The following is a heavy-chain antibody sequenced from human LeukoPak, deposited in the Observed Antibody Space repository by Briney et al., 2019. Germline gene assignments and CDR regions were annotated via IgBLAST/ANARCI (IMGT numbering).Heavy chain of an antibody. Sequence: GGSLRLSCAASGFTFSSYAMDWVRKAPGKGLEWVSSVDGGGSGRTHYAESVKGRFTISRDNSKNMLYLQMNSLRAEDTAVYFCAKYRAYYLDYWGQGALVTVSS. D-gene: IGHD4-11*01. CDR3: AKYRAYYLDY. CDR2: VDGGGSGRT. V-gene: IGHV3-23*01. J-gene: IGHJ4*02. CDR1: GFTFSSYA.